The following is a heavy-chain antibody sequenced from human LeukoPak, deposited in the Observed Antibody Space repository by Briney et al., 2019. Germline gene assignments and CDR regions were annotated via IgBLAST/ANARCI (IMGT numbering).Heavy chain of an antibody. D-gene: IGHD6-19*01. V-gene: IGHV1-18*01. CDR3: ARDRGYDGSGWYLTYYYYYGMDV. J-gene: IGHJ6*02. CDR2: ISAYNGNT. CDR1: GYTFTSYG. Sequence: ASVKVSCKASGYTFTSYGISWVRQAPGQGLEWMGWISAYNGNTNYAQKLQGRVTMTTDTSTNKAYMELRSLRSDDTAVYYCARDRGYDGSGWYLTYYYYYGMDVWGQGTTVTVSS.